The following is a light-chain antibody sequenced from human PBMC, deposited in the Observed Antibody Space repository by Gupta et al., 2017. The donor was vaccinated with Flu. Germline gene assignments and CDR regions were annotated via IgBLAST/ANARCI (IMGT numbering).Light chain of an antibody. CDR1: QGISNY. CDR3: QKYNSAPPLFT. Sequence: DIQMTQSPSSLSASVGDRVTITCRASQGISNYLAWYQQKSGKVPKLLIYAASTLQSGVPSRFSGSGSGTDFTLTISSLHPEDVATYYCQKYNSAPPLFTFGPGTKVDIK. J-gene: IGKJ3*01. V-gene: IGKV1-27*01. CDR2: AAS.